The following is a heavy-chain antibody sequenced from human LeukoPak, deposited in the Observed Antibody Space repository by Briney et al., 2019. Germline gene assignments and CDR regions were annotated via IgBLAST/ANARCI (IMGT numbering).Heavy chain of an antibody. CDR2: IYYSGST. J-gene: IGHJ4*02. D-gene: IGHD4-17*01. V-gene: IGHV4-39*07. Sequence: PSETLSLTCTISGGSISSSSYFWGWIRQPPGKGLEWIGSIYYSGSTYYNPSLKSRVTISVDTSKNQFSLKLSSVTAADTAVYYCARDHYGDYVWGQGTLVTVSS. CDR3: ARDHYGDYV. CDR1: GGSISSSSYF.